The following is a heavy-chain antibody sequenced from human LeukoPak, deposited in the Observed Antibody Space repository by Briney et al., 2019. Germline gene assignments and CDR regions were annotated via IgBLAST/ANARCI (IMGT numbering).Heavy chain of an antibody. D-gene: IGHD5-12*01. CDR2: ITYDGSSR. CDR1: GFTFSSYA. J-gene: IGHJ4*02. CDR3: AREQRGYDCYY. V-gene: IGHV3-30-3*01. Sequence: GGSLRLSCAASGFTFSSYAMHWVRQAPGKGLEWVALITYDGSSRYYADSVKGRFTISRDNSKNTLYLQMSSLRAEDTAVYYCAREQRGYDCYYWGQGTLVTVSS.